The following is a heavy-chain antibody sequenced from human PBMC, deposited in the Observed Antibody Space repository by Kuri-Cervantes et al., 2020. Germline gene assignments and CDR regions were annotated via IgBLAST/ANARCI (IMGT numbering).Heavy chain of an antibody. CDR2: HFHSGST. Sequence: SETLSLTCTVSGGSINSRSFCWGWIRQPAGKGLEWIGRHFHSGSTNYNPSLKSRVTISADTSKNQFSLKLSSMTAADTAIYYCARDRLAATKMGEWYFDFWGQGTLVTVSS. CDR1: GGSINSRSFC. D-gene: IGHD3-16*01. CDR3: ARDRLAATKMGEWYFDF. V-gene: IGHV4-39*07. J-gene: IGHJ4*02.